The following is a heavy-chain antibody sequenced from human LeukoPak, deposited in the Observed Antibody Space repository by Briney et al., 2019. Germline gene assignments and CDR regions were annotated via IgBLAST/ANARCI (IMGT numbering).Heavy chain of an antibody. CDR3: ARAGVVVTAIPYYFDY. V-gene: IGHV4-34*01. CDR1: GGSFSGYY. CDR2: INHSGST. Sequence: KTSETLSLTCAVYGGSFSGYYWSWIRQPPGKGLEWIGEINHSGSTNYNPSLKSRVTISVDTSKNQFSLKLSSVTAADTAVYYCARAGVVVTAIPYYFDYWGQGTLVTVSS. D-gene: IGHD2-21*02. J-gene: IGHJ4*02.